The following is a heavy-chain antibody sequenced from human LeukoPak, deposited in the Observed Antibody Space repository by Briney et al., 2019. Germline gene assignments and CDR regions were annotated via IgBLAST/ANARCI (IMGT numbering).Heavy chain of an antibody. D-gene: IGHD2/OR15-2a*01. Sequence: GRSLRLSCAASGFTFSSYGMHWVRQAPGKGLEWVAFIRYDGSNKYYADSVKGRFTISRDNSKNTLYLQMNSLRAEDTAVYYCARSRSLLYDYVGYWGQGTLVTVSS. J-gene: IGHJ4*02. CDR2: IRYDGSNK. V-gene: IGHV3-30*19. CDR3: ARSRSLLYDYVGY. CDR1: GFTFSSYG.